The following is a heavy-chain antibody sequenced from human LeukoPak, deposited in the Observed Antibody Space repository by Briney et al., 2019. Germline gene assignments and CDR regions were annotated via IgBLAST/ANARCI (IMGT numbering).Heavy chain of an antibody. CDR1: GFTFSSYT. CDR3: ARDLRRYSVFAPVSFDP. D-gene: IGHD5/OR15-5a*01. CDR2: ISSSSSYI. Sequence: GGSLRLSCAASGFTFSSYTMTWVRQAPGRGLEWVSSISSSSSYIYYADSVKGRFTISRDNAKNSLYLQMNSLSAEDTAVYYCARDLRRYSVFAPVSFDPWGQGTLVTVSS. V-gene: IGHV3-21*01. J-gene: IGHJ5*02.